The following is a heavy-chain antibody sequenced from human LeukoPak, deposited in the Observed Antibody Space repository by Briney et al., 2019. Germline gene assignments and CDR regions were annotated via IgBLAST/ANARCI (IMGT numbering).Heavy chain of an antibody. Sequence: SETLSLTCTVSGGSISSHYWSWIRQPPGKGLEWIGYIYYSGSTNYNPSLKSRVTISVDTSKNQFSLKLSSVTAADTAVYYCARGTHDSSGYYFDYWGQGTLVTVSS. J-gene: IGHJ4*02. CDR3: ARGTHDSSGYYFDY. CDR2: IYYSGST. V-gene: IGHV4-59*11. CDR1: GGSISSHY. D-gene: IGHD3-22*01.